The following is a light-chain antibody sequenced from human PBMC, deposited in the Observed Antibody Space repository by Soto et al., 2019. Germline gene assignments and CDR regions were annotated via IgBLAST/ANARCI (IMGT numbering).Light chain of an antibody. CDR2: EVS. J-gene: IGLJ2*01. CDR1: SSDVGSYNL. CDR3: CSYAGSSTSVV. Sequence: QSALTQPSSVSGAPGQEITISCTGTSSDVGSYNLVSWYQQHPGKAPKLMIYEVSKRPSGVSNRFSGSKSGNTASLTISGLQAEDEADYYCCSYAGSSTSVVFGGGTQLTVL. V-gene: IGLV2-23*02.